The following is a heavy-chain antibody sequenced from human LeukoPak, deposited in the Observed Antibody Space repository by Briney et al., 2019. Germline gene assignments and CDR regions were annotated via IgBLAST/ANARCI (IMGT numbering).Heavy chain of an antibody. D-gene: IGHD6-13*01. Sequence: GASVKVSCKVSGYTLTELSMRWVRQAPGKGLEWRGGFDPEDGETIYAQKFQGRVTMTEDTSTDTAYMELSSLRSEDTAVYYCATELSSSWSRDAFDIWGQGTMVTVSS. CDR1: GYTLTELS. V-gene: IGHV1-24*01. CDR2: FDPEDGET. CDR3: ATELSSSWSRDAFDI. J-gene: IGHJ3*02.